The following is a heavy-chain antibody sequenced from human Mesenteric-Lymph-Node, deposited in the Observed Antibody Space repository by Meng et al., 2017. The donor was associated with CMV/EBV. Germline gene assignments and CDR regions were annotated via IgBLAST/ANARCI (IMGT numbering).Heavy chain of an antibody. Sequence: TGYGGSCSRYASGRVRQSPGKSQDWVRTNHNSGSTNCNPSLEDRVTISVDPSKSQFSLKLSSVSAADTALYYYARILVVGATKACDYWGQGTLVTVSS. V-gene: IGHV4-34*01. CDR1: GGSCSRYA. D-gene: IGHD1-26*01. J-gene: IGHJ4*02. CDR2: NHNSGST. CDR3: ARILVVGATKACDY.